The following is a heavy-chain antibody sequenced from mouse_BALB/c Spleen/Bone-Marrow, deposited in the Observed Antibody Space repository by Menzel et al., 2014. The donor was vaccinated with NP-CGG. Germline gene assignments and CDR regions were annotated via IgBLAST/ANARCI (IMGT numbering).Heavy chain of an antibody. CDR1: GFNITDTY. J-gene: IGHJ2*01. D-gene: IGHD2-3*01. CDR2: IDPANGNA. Sequence: VQLQQPGAELVKPGASVRLSCAASGFNITDTYMHWVKQRPDQGLEWIGRIDPANGNAKHDPKFQGKAAITADTSSNTTYLQLSSLTSEDTAVYYCAIYFYFDYWGQGTTLTVSS. CDR3: AIYFYFDY. V-gene: IGHV14-3*02.